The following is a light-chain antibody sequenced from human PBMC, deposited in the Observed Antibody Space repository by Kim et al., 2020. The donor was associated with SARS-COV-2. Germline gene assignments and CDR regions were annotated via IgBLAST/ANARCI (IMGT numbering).Light chain of an antibody. V-gene: IGLV2-14*04. CDR3: SSYTSSSTFRV. J-gene: IGLJ3*02. Sequence: QSIPSSSPGTSSAVGGYSYVSWYQQHPGKAPKLLIYAVSKRPSGVSNRFSGSKSGNTASLTISGLQAEDGADYYCSSYTSSSTFRVFGGGTQLTVL. CDR2: AVS. CDR1: SSAVGGYSY.